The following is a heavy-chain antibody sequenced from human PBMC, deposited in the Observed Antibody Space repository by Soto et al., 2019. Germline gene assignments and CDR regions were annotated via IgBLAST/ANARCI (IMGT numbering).Heavy chain of an antibody. CDR1: GYTFTSYY. Sequence: ASVKVSCKASGYTFTSYYMHWVRQAPRQGLEWMGIINPSGGSTSYAQKFQGRVTMTRDTSTSTVYMELSSLRSEDTAVYYCARDCSSSRCYGYFQHWGQGTRVTVAS. CDR3: ARDCSSSRCYGYFQH. CDR2: INPSGGST. D-gene: IGHD2-2*01. V-gene: IGHV1-46*01. J-gene: IGHJ1*01.